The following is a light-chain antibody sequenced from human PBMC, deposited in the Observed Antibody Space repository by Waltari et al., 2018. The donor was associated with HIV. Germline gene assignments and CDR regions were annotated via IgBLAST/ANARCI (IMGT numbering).Light chain of an antibody. CDR3: CSYAGSSTL. J-gene: IGLJ3*02. CDR1: SSDVGSNNL. Sequence: QSALTQPASVSGSPGQSITISCTGTSSDVGSNNLVSWYQQHPGKAPKLMIYGVSKRPSGVSNRFSGSKSGNTASLTISGLQAEDEADYYCCSYAGSSTLFGGGTKLTVL. CDR2: GVS. V-gene: IGLV2-23*02.